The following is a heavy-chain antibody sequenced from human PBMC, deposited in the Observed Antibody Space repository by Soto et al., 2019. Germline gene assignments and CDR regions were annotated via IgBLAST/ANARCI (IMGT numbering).Heavy chain of an antibody. CDR2: INPVNGNT. V-gene: IGHV1-3*01. D-gene: IGHD6-13*01. Sequence: GASVMVSCKASGYTITTYTMYWVRQAPGQRLEWMGWINPVNGNTKSSQKFQDRVIITRDTSASTAYMELRSLRSEDKAVYYCARGIATGQLDPWGQGTLVTVSS. CDR3: ARGIATGQLDP. J-gene: IGHJ5*02. CDR1: GYTITTYT.